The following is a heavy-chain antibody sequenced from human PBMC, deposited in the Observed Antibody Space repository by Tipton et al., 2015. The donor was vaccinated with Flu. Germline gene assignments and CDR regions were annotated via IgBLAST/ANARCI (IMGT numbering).Heavy chain of an antibody. Sequence: TLSLTCTVSGGSISSYYWSWIRQPPGKGLEWIGYIYYSGSTNYNPSLKSRVTISVDTSKNQFSLKLSSVTAADTAVYYCARAFYGDSSWDYWGQGTLVTVSS. D-gene: IGHD4-17*01. V-gene: IGHV4-59*01. CDR2: IYYSGST. CDR3: ARAFYGDSSWDY. J-gene: IGHJ4*02. CDR1: GGSISSYY.